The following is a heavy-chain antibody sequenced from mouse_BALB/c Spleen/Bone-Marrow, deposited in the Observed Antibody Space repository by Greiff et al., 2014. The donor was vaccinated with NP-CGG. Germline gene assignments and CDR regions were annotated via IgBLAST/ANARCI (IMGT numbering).Heavy chain of an antibody. Sequence: VHVKQSGPELVKPGASVKISCKASGYPFTGYFMNWVMQSHGKSLEWIGRINPYNGDTFYNQKFKGKATLTVDKSSSTAHMELRSLASEDSAVYYCAREGGYYYGSSPYFDVWGAGTTVTVSS. CDR3: AREGGYYYGSSPYFDV. D-gene: IGHD1-1*01. CDR1: GYPFTGYF. V-gene: IGHV1-20*02. J-gene: IGHJ1*01. CDR2: INPYNGDT.